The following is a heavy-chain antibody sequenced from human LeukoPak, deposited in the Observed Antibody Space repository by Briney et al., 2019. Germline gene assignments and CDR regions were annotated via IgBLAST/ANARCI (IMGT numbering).Heavy chain of an antibody. V-gene: IGHV4-34*01. CDR2: INHSGST. D-gene: IGHD3-10*01. J-gene: IGHJ4*02. CDR1: GGSFSGYY. CDR3: ARGLRTMVRGVIITANLDY. Sequence: SETLSLTCAVYGGSFSGYYWSWIRQPPGKGLEWIGEINHSGSTNYNPSLKSRVTISVDTSKNQFSLKLSSVTAADTAVYYCARGLRTMVRGVIITANLDYWGQGTLVTVSS.